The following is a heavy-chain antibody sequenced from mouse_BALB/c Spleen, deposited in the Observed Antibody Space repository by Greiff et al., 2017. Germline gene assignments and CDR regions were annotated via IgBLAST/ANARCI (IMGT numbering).Heavy chain of an antibody. D-gene: IGHD2-3*01. CDR1: GFTFSSYA. Sequence: VQLKESGGGLVKPGGSLKLSCAASGFTFSSYAMSWVRQTPEKRLEWVASISSGGSTYYPDSVKGRFTISRDNARNILYLQMSSLRSEDTAMYYCARGDDGYFLDYWGQGTTLTVSS. CDR3: ARGDDGYFLDY. CDR2: ISSGGST. V-gene: IGHV5-6-5*01. J-gene: IGHJ2*01.